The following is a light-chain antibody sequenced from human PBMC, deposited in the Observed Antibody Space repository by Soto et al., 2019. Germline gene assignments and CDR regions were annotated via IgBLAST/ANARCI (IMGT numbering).Light chain of an antibody. CDR2: DVS. J-gene: IGLJ2*01. CDR1: RMDVGGYNY. Sequence: QSALTQPASLSGSPGQSITISCPETRMDVGGYNYVSWYQQHPGKAPKLMIYDVSNRPSGVSNRFSGSKSGNTASLTISGLQAEDEADYYCSSYSSSSTLVFGGGTKLTVL. V-gene: IGLV2-14*01. CDR3: SSYSSSSTLV.